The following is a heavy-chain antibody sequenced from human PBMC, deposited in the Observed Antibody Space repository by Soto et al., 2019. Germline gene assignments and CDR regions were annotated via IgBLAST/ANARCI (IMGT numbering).Heavy chain of an antibody. CDR3: ARDQYYDSSGYYYEDPFDY. J-gene: IGHJ4*02. Sequence: VGSLRLSCAASGFTFSSYEMNWVRQAPGKGLEWVSYISSSGSTIYYADSVKGRFTISRDNAKNLLYLQMNSLRAEDTAVYYCARDQYYDSSGYYYEDPFDYWGQGTLVTVS. V-gene: IGHV3-48*03. CDR2: ISSSGSTI. CDR1: GFTFSSYE. D-gene: IGHD3-22*01.